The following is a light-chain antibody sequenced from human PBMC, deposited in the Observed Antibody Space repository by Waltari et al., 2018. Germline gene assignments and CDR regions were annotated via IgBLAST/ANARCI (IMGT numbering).Light chain of an antibody. Sequence: LSASVGDRVTITCRASQNVGHSLAWHQQKPGKAPKLLIYSASSLENEVPSRFSGSGSGTEFTLTISSLQPDDLATYYCQQYEGYSTFGQGTKVEIK. J-gene: IGKJ2*01. CDR1: QNVGHS. CDR3: QQYEGYST. V-gene: IGKV1-5*03. CDR2: SAS.